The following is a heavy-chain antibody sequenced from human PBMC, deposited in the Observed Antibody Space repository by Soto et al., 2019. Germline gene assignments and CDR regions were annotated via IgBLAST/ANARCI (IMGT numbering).Heavy chain of an antibody. J-gene: IGHJ4*02. CDR2: ISTSGSTV. Sequence: LRLSCAASRFTFSTYEMNWVRQAPGKGLEWVSYISTSGSTVYYADSVKGRFTISRDNTRNSLYLQMNSLRDEDTALYYCVRYCSTTLCNGVATRTFDYWGQGTLVTVSS. V-gene: IGHV3-48*03. D-gene: IGHD2-2*01. CDR1: RFTFSTYE. CDR3: VRYCSTTLCNGVATRTFDY.